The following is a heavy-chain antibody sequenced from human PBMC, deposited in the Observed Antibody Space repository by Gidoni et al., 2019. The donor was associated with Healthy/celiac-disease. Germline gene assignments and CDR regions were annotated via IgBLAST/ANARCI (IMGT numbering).Heavy chain of an antibody. V-gene: IGHV1-69*09. J-gene: IGHJ3*02. Sequence: QVQLVQSGAEVKKPGSSVKVSCKASGGTFSSYAISWVRQAPGQGLEWMGRIIPILGIANYAQKFQGRVTITADKSTSTAYMELSSLRSEDTAVYYCARDLRLGTYGAFDIWGQGTMVTVSS. CDR1: GGTFSSYA. D-gene: IGHD1-26*01. CDR3: ARDLRLGTYGAFDI. CDR2: IIPILGIA.